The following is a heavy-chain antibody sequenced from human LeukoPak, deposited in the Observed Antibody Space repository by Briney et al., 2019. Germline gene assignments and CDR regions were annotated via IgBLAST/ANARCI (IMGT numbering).Heavy chain of an antibody. Sequence: SETLSLTCAVYGGSFSGYYWSWIRQPPGKGLEWIGEINHSGSTNYNPSLKSRVTISVDTSKNQFSLKLSSVTAADTAVYYCARDRLSRGGDAFDIWGQGTMVTVSS. V-gene: IGHV4-34*01. J-gene: IGHJ3*02. CDR3: ARDRLSRGGDAFDI. CDR2: INHSGST. CDR1: GGSFSGYY. D-gene: IGHD3-10*01.